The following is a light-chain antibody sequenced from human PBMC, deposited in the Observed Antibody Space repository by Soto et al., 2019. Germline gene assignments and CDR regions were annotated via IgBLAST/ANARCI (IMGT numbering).Light chain of an antibody. J-gene: IGLJ1*01. CDR2: EVS. Sequence: QPALTQPASVSGSPGQSMTISCTGTSSDVGSYNLVSWYQQHPGKAPKLMIYEVSKRPSGVSNRFSGSKSGNTASLTISGLQSEDQADYYCCSYAGSSTPYVFGTGTKLTVL. CDR3: CSYAGSSTPYV. CDR1: SSDVGSYNL. V-gene: IGLV2-23*02.